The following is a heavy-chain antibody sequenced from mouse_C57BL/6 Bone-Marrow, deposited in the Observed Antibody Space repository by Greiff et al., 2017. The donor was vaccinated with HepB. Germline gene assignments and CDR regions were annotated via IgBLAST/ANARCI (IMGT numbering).Heavy chain of an antibody. CDR2: IYPGDGDT. CDR3: ARGYYGRAWFAY. J-gene: IGHJ3*01. V-gene: IGHV1-80*01. Sequence: VQLVESGAELVKPGASVKISCKASGYAFSSYWMNWVKQRPGKGLEWIGQIYPGDGDTNYNGKFKGKATLTADKSSSTAYMQLSSLTSEDSAVYFCARGYYGRAWFAYWGQGTLVTVSA. D-gene: IGHD1-1*01. CDR1: GYAFSSYW.